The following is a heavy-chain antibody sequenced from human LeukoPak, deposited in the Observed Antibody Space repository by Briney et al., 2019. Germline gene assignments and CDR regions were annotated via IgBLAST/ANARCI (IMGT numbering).Heavy chain of an antibody. D-gene: IGHD1-1*01. Sequence: SQTLSLTCTVSGGSISSGDYYWRWIREHPVKGLEWIGNIYYTGTTYYNPSLRSRLSISRDTSKNQFFLKLNSVTAADTAVYYCAKALDPWGQGNLVTVSS. CDR1: GGSISSGDYY. CDR3: AKALDP. J-gene: IGHJ5*02. CDR2: IYYTGTT. V-gene: IGHV4-31*03.